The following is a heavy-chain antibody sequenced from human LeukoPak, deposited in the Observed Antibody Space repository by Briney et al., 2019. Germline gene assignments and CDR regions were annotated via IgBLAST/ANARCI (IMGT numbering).Heavy chain of an antibody. CDR1: GFTFSSNS. D-gene: IGHD3-10*01. CDR2: ITNNGATT. CDR3: AKDWGYGSGTYYPH. J-gene: IGHJ4*02. V-gene: IGHV3-23*01. Sequence: SGGSLRLSCAASGFTFSSNSMNWVRQAPGRGLEWVSVITNNGATTYYADSVKGRFTISRDNSKNMLYLQMNSLRAEDTAVNYCAKDWGYGSGTYYPHWGQGTLVAVSS.